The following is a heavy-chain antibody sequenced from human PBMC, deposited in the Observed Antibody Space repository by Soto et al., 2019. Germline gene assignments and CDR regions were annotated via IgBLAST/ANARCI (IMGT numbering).Heavy chain of an antibody. J-gene: IGHJ3*02. CDR3: TTDGSYWFFLYDAFDI. Sequence: PGGSLRLSCAASGFTFSNAWVNWVRQAPGKGLEWVGRIKSKTDGGTTDYAAPVKGRFTISRDDSKNTLYLQMNSLKTEDTAVYYCTTDGSYWFFLYDAFDIWGQGTMVTVS. V-gene: IGHV3-15*07. CDR1: GFTFSNAW. D-gene: IGHD1-26*01. CDR2: IKSKTDGGTT.